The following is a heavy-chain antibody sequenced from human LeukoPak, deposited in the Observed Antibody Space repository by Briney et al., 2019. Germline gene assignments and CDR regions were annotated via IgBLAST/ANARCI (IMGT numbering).Heavy chain of an antibody. V-gene: IGHV3-30*02. Sequence: GGSLRLSCAASGFTFSRLGMQWVRQSPGKGLEWVAVIHNDGTQGQYADSVKGRFTISKDNSQNTLYLQMNNLRDDDKAVYYCAKEGHEFRGYLDVWGKGTTVTVSS. J-gene: IGHJ6*03. D-gene: IGHD5-24*01. CDR2: IHNDGTQG. CDR1: GFTFSRLG. CDR3: AKEGHEFRGYLDV.